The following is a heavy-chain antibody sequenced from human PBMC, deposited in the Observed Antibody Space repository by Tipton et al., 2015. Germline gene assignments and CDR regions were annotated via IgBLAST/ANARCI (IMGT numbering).Heavy chain of an antibody. J-gene: IGHJ4*02. D-gene: IGHD5-24*01. CDR2: VNHGGSS. CDR1: GGSFTGYY. V-gene: IGHV4-34*01. Sequence: LRLSCAVYGGSFTGYYWSWIRQTPGKGLEWIGEVNHGGSSNYKPSLKSRVTVSVDTSKNQFSLRVSSVTAADTAVYYCATGGRWLQLSLPDYWVQGILVTVSS. CDR3: ATGGRWLQLSLPDY.